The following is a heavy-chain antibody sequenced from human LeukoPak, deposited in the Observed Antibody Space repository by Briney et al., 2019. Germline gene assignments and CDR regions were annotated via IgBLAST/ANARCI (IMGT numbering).Heavy chain of an antibody. Sequence: PGGSLRLSCAASGFTVSSNYMSWVRQAPGKGLEWVSVIYSGGSTYYADSVKGRFTISRDNSKNTLYLQMNSLRAEDTAVYYCAKGGVVVVAEDWYFDLWGRGTLVTVSS. V-gene: IGHV3-53*01. J-gene: IGHJ2*01. CDR2: IYSGGST. D-gene: IGHD2-15*01. CDR1: GFTVSSNY. CDR3: AKGGVVVVAEDWYFDL.